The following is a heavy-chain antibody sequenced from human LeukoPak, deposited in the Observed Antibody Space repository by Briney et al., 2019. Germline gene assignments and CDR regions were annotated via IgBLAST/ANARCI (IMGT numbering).Heavy chain of an antibody. J-gene: IGHJ3*02. Sequence: GGSLRLSCAASGFTFSSYAMHWVRQAPGKGLEWVAVIPYDGSNKYYADSVKGRFTISRDNSKNTLYLQMNSLRAEDTAVYYCAYSSGYLDAFDIWGQGTMVTVSS. CDR3: AYSSGYLDAFDI. CDR2: IPYDGSNK. D-gene: IGHD3-3*01. V-gene: IGHV3-30-3*01. CDR1: GFTFSSYA.